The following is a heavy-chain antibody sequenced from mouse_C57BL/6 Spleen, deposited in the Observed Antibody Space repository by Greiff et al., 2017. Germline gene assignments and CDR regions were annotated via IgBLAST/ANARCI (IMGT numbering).Heavy chain of an antibody. CDR2: INPNYGTT. D-gene: IGHD2-3*01. V-gene: IGHV1-39*01. J-gene: IGHJ4*01. CDR3: ARWLLRNYAMDY. Sequence: VHVKQSGPELVKPGASVKISCKASGYSFTDYNMNWVKQSNGKSLEWIGVINPNYGTTSYNQKFKGKATLTVDQSSSTAYMQLNSLTSEDSAVYYCARWLLRNYAMDYWGQGTSVTVSS. CDR1: GYSFTDYN.